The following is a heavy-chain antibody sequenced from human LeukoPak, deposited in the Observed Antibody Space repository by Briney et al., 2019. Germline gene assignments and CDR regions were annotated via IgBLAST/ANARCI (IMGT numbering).Heavy chain of an antibody. J-gene: IGHJ5*02. D-gene: IGHD4-23*01. Sequence: SGNVSSKASGRPFSTYAISWVRPAPGQGLEWIGGLPPIFGTANYAQKFQGRVTITADKSTSTAYMELSSLRSEDTAVYYCARNYGGNPDLNWFDPWGQGTLVTVSS. V-gene: IGHV1-69*06. CDR1: GRPFSTYA. CDR3: ARNYGGNPDLNWFDP. CDR2: LPPIFGTA.